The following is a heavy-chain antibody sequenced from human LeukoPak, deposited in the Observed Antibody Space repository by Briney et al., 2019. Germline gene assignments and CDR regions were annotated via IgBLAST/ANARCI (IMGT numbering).Heavy chain of an antibody. D-gene: IGHD3-22*01. CDR1: GGSISSGGYS. Sequence: SQTLSLTCAVSGGSISSGGYSWSWIRQPPGKGLEWIGYIYHSGSTYYNPSLKSRVTISVDRSKNQFSLKLTSVTAADTAVYYCARDHSNYCDSTGYYYDWFDPWGQGTLVTVSS. J-gene: IGHJ5*02. V-gene: IGHV4-30-2*01. CDR3: ARDHSNYCDSTGYYYDWFDP. CDR2: IYHSGST.